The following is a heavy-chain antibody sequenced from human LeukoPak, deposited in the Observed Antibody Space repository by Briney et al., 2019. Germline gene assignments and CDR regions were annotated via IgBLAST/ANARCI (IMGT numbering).Heavy chain of an antibody. CDR2: ISGSGGST. J-gene: IGHJ3*02. D-gene: IGHD3-3*01. CDR3: AKVEDDLGAFDI. Sequence: SGGSLRLSCAASGFTFSSYAMSWVRQAPGKGLEWVSAISGSGGSTYYADSVKGRFTISRDNTKNTLYLQMNSLRAEDTAVYYCAKVEDDLGAFDIWGQGTMVTVSS. CDR1: GFTFSSYA. V-gene: IGHV3-23*01.